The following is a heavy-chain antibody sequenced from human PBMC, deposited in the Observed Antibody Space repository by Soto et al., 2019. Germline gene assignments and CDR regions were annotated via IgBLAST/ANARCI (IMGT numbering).Heavy chain of an antibody. CDR3: AREKGYYDSSGHWP. J-gene: IGHJ4*02. V-gene: IGHV4-4*07. CDR2: IYTSGST. D-gene: IGHD3-22*01. Sequence: SETLSLTCTVSGGSISSYYWNWIRQPAGKGLEWIGRIYTSGSTNYNPSLTRRVTMSVDTSKNQFSLKLSSVTAADKSVYYCAREKGYYDSSGHWPWGQGTLVTVSS. CDR1: GGSISSYY.